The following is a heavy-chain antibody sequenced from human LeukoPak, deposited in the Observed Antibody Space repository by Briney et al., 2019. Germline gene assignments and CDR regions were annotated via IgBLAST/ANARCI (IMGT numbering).Heavy chain of an antibody. J-gene: IGHJ5*02. D-gene: IGHD3-10*01. CDR2: IYTSGST. V-gene: IGHV4-61*02. Sequence: PSETLSLTCTVSGGSISSGSYYWSWIRQPAGKGLEWIGRIYTSGSTNYNPSLKSRVTMSVDTSKNQFSLKLSSVTAADTAVYYCARSWETIRHVMVRGVSWFDPWGQGTLVTVSS. CDR1: GGSISSGSYY. CDR3: ARSWETIRHVMVRGVSWFDP.